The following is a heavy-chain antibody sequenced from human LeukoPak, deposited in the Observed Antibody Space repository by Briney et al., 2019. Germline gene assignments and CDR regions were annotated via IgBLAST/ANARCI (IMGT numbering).Heavy chain of an antibody. CDR2: IYYSGST. Sequence: SETLSLTCTVSGGSISSSSYYWGWIRQPPGKGLEWIGSIYYSGSTYYNPSLKSRVTISVDTSKNQFSLKLSSVTAADTAVYYCARVISGGYYDSSGYYPFDYWGQGTLVTVSS. V-gene: IGHV4-39*07. D-gene: IGHD3-22*01. CDR1: GGSISSSSYY. CDR3: ARVISGGYYDSSGYYPFDY. J-gene: IGHJ4*02.